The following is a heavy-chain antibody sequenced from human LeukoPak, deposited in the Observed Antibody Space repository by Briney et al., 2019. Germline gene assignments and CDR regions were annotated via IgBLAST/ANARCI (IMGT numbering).Heavy chain of an antibody. CDR2: IIKDGSDK. D-gene: IGHD3-16*01. V-gene: IGHV3-7*01. CDR3: TRELWPADY. Sequence: GGSMRLSCEGSGFNFRDYWMGWVRQAPGKGLEWVANIIKDGSDKYYVDSVKGRFSISRDNAKNSVYLQMRGLRVEDLAVYYCTRELWPADYWGHGILVTVPS. CDR1: GFNFRDYW. J-gene: IGHJ4*01.